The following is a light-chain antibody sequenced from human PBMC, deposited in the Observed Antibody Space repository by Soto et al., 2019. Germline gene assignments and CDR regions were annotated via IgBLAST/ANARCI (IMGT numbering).Light chain of an antibody. CDR1: SSNIGSNY. V-gene: IGLV1-47*02. Sequence: QSVLTQPPSASGTPGQRVTISCSGSSSNIGSNYVDWYQQLPRTAPTILIYSNNQRPSGVPDRFSGSKSGTSASLAISGLRAEDEADYYCAAWDDSLSGYVFGTGTKLTVL. J-gene: IGLJ1*01. CDR3: AAWDDSLSGYV. CDR2: SNN.